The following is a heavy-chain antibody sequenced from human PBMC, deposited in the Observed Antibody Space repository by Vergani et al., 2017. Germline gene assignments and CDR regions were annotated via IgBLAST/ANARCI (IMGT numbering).Heavy chain of an antibody. CDR2: INHSGST. CDR3: ARGGIRGRQQLVNSAFDI. V-gene: IGHV4-34*01. Sequence: QVQLQESGPGLVKPSETLSLTCAVYGGSFSGYYWSWIRQPPGKGLEWIGEINHSGSTNYNPSLKSRVTISVDTSKNQFSLKLSSVTAADTAVYYCARGGIRGRQQLVNSAFDIWGQGTMVTVSS. D-gene: IGHD6-13*01. J-gene: IGHJ3*02. CDR1: GGSFSGYY.